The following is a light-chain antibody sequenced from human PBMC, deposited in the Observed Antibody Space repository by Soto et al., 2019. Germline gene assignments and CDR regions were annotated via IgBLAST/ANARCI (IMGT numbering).Light chain of an antibody. CDR3: CPYAGSYTPVV. J-gene: IGLJ2*01. CDR2: DVT. Sequence: QSALTQPRSVSGSPGQSVTISCTGTSSDVGGYNYVSWYQQHPGKAPKLMIYDVTKRPSGVPDRFSGSKSGNTASLTISGLQAEDEADYYCCPYAGSYTPVVFGGGTKVTVL. CDR1: SSDVGGYNY. V-gene: IGLV2-11*01.